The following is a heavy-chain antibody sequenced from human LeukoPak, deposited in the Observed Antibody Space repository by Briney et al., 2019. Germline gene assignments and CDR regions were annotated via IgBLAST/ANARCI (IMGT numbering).Heavy chain of an antibody. J-gene: IGHJ6*02. CDR1: GGTFSSYA. V-gene: IGHV1-69*04. CDR2: IIPILGIA. CDR3: ARAPGPVDRGYYYYGMDV. Sequence: ASVKVSCKASGGTFSSYAIGWVRQAPGQGLEWMGRIIPILGIANYAQRFQGRVTITADKSTSTAYMELSSLRSEDTAVYYCARAPGPVDRGYYYYGMDVWGQGTTATVSS.